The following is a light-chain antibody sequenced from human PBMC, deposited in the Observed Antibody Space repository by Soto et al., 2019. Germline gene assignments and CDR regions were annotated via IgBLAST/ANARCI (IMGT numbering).Light chain of an antibody. CDR2: AAS. V-gene: IGKV1-9*01. CDR3: QQVKSSPPLT. J-gene: IGKJ4*01. Sequence: DIQLTQSPSFLSASVGDRVTITCRASQDIGHYLAWYQQKPGKAPKLLIYAASSLHSGVPSRFSGSGSETVFTLTISGLQPEDFATYYCQQVKSSPPLTFGGGTMWRS. CDR1: QDIGHY.